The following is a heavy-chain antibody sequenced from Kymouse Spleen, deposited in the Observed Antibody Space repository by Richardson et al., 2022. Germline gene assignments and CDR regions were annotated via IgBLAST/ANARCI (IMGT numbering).Heavy chain of an antibody. Sequence: QVQLQESGPGLVKPSQTLSLTCTVSGGSISSGGYYWSWIRQHPGKGLEWIGYIYYSGSTYYNPSLKSRVTISVDTSKNQFSLKLSSVTAADTAVYYCARDHCSSTSCGLSYYYYYGMDVWGQGTTVTVSS. J-gene: IGHJ6*02. D-gene: IGHD2-2*02. V-gene: IGHV4-31*03. CDR2: IYYSGST. CDR3: ARDHCSSTSCGLSYYYYYGMDV. CDR1: GGSISSGGYY.